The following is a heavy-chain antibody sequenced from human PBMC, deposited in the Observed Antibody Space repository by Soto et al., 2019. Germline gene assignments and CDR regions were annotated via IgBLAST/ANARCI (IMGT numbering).Heavy chain of an antibody. CDR3: GRGFGGTH. CDR1: GFTFNNYY. Sequence: EVQLVESGGGLVQPAGSLRLSCAASGFTFNNYYMGWVRHAPGRGLEWVAKLNQDGSAKDYVDSVKGRFTISRHNAKSSLYLQINSLRAEGAATYYCGRGFGGTHWGQGSLVTVSS. D-gene: IGHD2-15*01. CDR2: LNQDGSAK. J-gene: IGHJ4*02. V-gene: IGHV3-7*05.